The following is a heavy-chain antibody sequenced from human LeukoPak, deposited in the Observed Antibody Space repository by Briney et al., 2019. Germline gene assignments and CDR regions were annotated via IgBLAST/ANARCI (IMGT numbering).Heavy chain of an antibody. V-gene: IGHV3-23*01. CDR1: GLTFSSYA. Sequence: PGGSLRLSGAASGLTFSSYAMSWVRQAPGRGLKWVPAISGSGGSTYYADSVKGRFTIPRDNSKNTLYLQMNSLRAEDTAVYYCAKSVDLEYYGSSGFSYWGQGTLVSVSS. J-gene: IGHJ4*02. CDR2: ISGSGGST. D-gene: IGHD3-22*01. CDR3: AKSVDLEYYGSSGFSY.